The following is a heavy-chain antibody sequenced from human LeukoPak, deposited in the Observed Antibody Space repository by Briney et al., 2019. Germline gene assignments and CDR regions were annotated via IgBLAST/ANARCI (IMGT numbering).Heavy chain of an antibody. V-gene: IGHV3-23*01. CDR3: AKGEMATIEDYYYGMDV. CDR2: ISGSGGST. CDR1: GFTFSSYA. Sequence: PGGSLRLSCAASGFTFSSYAMSWVRQAPGKGLEWVSAISGSGGSTYYADSVKGRFTISRDNSKNTLYLQMNSLRAEDPAVYYCAKGEMATIEDYYYGMDVLGQGTTVTVSS. J-gene: IGHJ6*02. D-gene: IGHD5-24*01.